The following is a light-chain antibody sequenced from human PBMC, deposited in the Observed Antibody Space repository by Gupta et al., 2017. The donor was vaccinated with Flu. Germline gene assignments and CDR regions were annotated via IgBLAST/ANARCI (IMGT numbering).Light chain of an antibody. CDR1: QSVSSL. CDR3: QQPSNWPIT. V-gene: IGKV3-11*01. CDR2: AAS. Sequence: EIVLTQSTDTLSLAQGERATLSCGASQSVSSLLARSQQKPGQAPMLLISAASYMATGIPAVFRGSASGTDFTLTISILEPIDFAFDYCQQPSNWPITFGQGTRLEI. J-gene: IGKJ5*01.